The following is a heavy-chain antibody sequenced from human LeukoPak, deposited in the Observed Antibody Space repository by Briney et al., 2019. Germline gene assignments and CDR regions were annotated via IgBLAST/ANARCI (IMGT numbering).Heavy chain of an antibody. D-gene: IGHD6-13*01. J-gene: IGHJ4*02. CDR1: GYTFTGYY. Sequence: ASVKVSCKASGYTFTGYYMHWVRQAPGQGLEWMGRINPNSGGTNYAQKFQGRVTMTRDTSISTAYMELSRLRSDDTAVYYCARRGSSSWYYYFDHWGQGTLVTVSS. CDR2: INPNSGGT. CDR3: ARRGSSSWYYYFDH. V-gene: IGHV1-2*06.